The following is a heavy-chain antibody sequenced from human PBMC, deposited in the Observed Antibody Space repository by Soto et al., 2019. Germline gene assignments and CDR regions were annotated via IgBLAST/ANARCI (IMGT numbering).Heavy chain of an antibody. V-gene: IGHV3-74*01. CDR3: ACWGHIVPVAPSDCEP. J-gene: IGHJ5*02. CDR2: ISPHGSDV. Sequence: PGGSLRLSCAASGFPFTNYWMNWVRQTPGKGLMWVSRISPHGSDVGYADSVEGRFTVSRDNAKNTLYLQMHSLRAEDTAMYYCACWGHIVPVAPSDCEPLGKGTLVTVSA. CDR1: GFPFTNYW. D-gene: IGHD2-8*02.